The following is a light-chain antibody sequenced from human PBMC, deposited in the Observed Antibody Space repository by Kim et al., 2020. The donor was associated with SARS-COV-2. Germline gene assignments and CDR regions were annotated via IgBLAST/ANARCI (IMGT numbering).Light chain of an antibody. CDR3: SAWDSSLGAWV. Sequence: QARLTQPPSVSKGLRQTATLTCTGNSNNIGNQGAVWLQHHQGHPPKLLSYRNNNRPSGISERLSASRSGNTASLTITGLQPEDEADYYCSAWDSSLGAWVFGGGTQLTVL. CDR2: RNN. J-gene: IGLJ3*02. CDR1: SNNIGNQG. V-gene: IGLV10-54*01.